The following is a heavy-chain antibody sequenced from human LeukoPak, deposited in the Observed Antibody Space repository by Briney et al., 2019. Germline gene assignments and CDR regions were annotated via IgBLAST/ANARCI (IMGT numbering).Heavy chain of an antibody. J-gene: IGHJ4*02. CDR3: ARDLAGGPNYYDSSGYDY. CDR1: GFTFSDYY. V-gene: IGHV3-11*04. D-gene: IGHD3-22*01. Sequence: GGSLRLSCAASGFTFSDYYMSWIRQAPGKGLEWVSYISSSGSTIYYADSVKGRFTISRDNAKNSLYLQMNSLRAEDTAVYYCARDLAGGPNYYDSSGYDYWGQGTLVTVSS. CDR2: ISSSGSTI.